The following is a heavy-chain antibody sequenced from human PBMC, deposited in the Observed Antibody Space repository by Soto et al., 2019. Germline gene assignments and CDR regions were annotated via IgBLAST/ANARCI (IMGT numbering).Heavy chain of an antibody. CDR2: ISHSGSV. Sequence: QVLLQESGPGLVQPSGTLSLSCAVSGGSISSSHFWGWVRQPPGKGLEWVGDISHSGSVNYNPSLKSRVTISIDKSKNQFSLKLNSVTAADTAVYYCARSLGWYAIDYWGQGTLVIVSS. D-gene: IGHD6-19*01. J-gene: IGHJ4*02. CDR1: GGSISSSHF. V-gene: IGHV4-4*02. CDR3: ARSLGWYAIDY.